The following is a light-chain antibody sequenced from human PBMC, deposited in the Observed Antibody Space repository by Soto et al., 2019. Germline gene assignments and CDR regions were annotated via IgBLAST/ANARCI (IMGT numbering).Light chain of an antibody. CDR1: SGSIASNY. CDR2: EDN. J-gene: IGLJ2*01. Sequence: NFMLTQPHSVSESPGKTVTISCTRSSGSIASNYVQWYQQRPGSAPTTVIYEDNQRPSGVPDRFSGSIDSSSNSASLTISGLKTEDEADYCWQSYDSSSVVFGGGTKLTV. CDR3: QSYDSSSVV. V-gene: IGLV6-57*04.